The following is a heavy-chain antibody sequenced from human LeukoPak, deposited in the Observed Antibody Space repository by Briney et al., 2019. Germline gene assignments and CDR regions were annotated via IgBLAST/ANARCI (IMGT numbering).Heavy chain of an antibody. CDR2: LYSAGNT. Sequence: GGSLRLSCAASGFTVTSTYMSWVRQTPGKGLEWVSGLYSAGNTYYAGSVKGRFAVSRDESKNTLYLQMNSLRAEDTAVYYCAKGALVAGIRSDYFQRWRQGPLDTVPT. J-gene: IGHJ1*01. CDR1: GFTVTSTY. CDR3: AKGALVAGIRSDYFQR. D-gene: IGHD6-19*01. V-gene: IGHV3-66*01.